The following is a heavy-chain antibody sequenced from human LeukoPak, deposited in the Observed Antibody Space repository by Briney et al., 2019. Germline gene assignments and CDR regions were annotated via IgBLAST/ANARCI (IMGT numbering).Heavy chain of an antibody. V-gene: IGHV4-59*08. J-gene: IGHJ4*02. D-gene: IGHD2-15*01. CDR3: ARHSCSGGSCSPYFDY. CDR1: GGSISSYY. CDR2: IYYSGST. Sequence: SETLSLTCTVSGGSISSYYWSWIRRPPGKGLEWIGYIYYSGSTNYNPSLKSRVTISVDTSKNQFSLKLSSVTAADTAVYYCARHSCSGGSCSPYFDYWGQGTLVTVSS.